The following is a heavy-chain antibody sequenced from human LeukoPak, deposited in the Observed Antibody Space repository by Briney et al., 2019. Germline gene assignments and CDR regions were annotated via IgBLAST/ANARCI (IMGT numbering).Heavy chain of an antibody. CDR2: ISGDGGST. D-gene: IGHD2-15*01. CDR1: GFTFDDYA. Sequence: GGSLRLSCAASGFTFDDYAMHWVRQAPGRGLEWVSLISGDGGSTYYADSVKGRFTISRDNSKNSLYLQMNSLRTEDTALYYCAKETIPYCSGGSCTMGYFDYWGQGTLVTVSS. CDR3: AKETIPYCSGGSCTMGYFDY. J-gene: IGHJ4*02. V-gene: IGHV3-43*02.